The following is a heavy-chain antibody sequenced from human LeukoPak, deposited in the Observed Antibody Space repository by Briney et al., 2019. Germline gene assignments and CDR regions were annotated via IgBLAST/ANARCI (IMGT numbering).Heavy chain of an antibody. Sequence: GGSLRLSCAASGFTVSTNYMSWVRQAPGKGLEWVSVIYSGGSTYYADSVKGRFTISRDNSKNTLYLQMNSLRAEDTAVYYCARLYYDILTGYYHFDYWGQGTLVTVSS. V-gene: IGHV3-53*01. CDR2: IYSGGST. D-gene: IGHD3-9*01. J-gene: IGHJ4*02. CDR3: ARLYYDILTGYYHFDY. CDR1: GFTVSTNY.